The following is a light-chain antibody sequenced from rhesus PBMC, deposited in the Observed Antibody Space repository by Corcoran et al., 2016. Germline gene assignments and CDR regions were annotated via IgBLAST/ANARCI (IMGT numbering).Light chain of an antibody. CDR1: QSVSTN. CDR3: HQYNNWPQT. Sequence: EIVLTQSPATLSLSPGERVTLSCRASQSVSTNLAWYQQKPGQAPRHRIYGASRRATGIPDRFSGSGSGTDFSRTISSLEPEDFAVYYCHQYNNWPQTFGQGTKVEIK. V-gene: IGKV3-42*03. CDR2: GAS. J-gene: IGKJ1*01.